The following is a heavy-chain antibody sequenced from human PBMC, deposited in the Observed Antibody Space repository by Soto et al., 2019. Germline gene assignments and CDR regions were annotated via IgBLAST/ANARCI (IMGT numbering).Heavy chain of an antibody. D-gene: IGHD3-16*01. J-gene: IGHJ4*02. Sequence: EVQLVESGGGLVQPGGSLRLSCAASGFTVNNTFMTWVRQAPGKGLEWVSVLYSGGSPYYADSVKGRFTISKDNSKNTLFLQMYSLRTEATAVYYCARVLGALDYWGQGILVTVSS. CDR1: GFTVNNTF. CDR2: LYSGGSP. V-gene: IGHV3-66*01. CDR3: ARVLGALDY.